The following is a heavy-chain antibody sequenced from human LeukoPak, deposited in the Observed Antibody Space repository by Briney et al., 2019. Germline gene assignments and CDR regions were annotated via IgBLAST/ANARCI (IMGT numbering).Heavy chain of an antibody. CDR1: GYTFTSYA. V-gene: IGHV1-3*01. Sequence: ASVKVSCKASGYTFTSYAMHWVRQAPGQRLEWMGWINAGNGNTKYSQKFQGRVTITRDTSASTAYMELSSLRSEDTAVYYCAREQERGYSYGSFDYWGQGTLVTVSS. CDR2: INAGNGNT. D-gene: IGHD5-18*01. CDR3: AREQERGYSYGSFDY. J-gene: IGHJ4*02.